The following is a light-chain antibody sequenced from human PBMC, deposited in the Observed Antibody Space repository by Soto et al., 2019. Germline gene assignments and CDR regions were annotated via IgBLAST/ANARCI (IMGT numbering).Light chain of an antibody. J-gene: IGLJ1*01. CDR1: SSDVGGYKY. CDR3: SSYTSFKTLV. V-gene: IGLV2-14*01. CDR2: DVT. Sequence: QSSLTQPASVSESPGQSITISCTGSSSDVGGYKYVSWYQQHPGKAPKLLIYDVTNRPSGVSNRFSGSKSGYTASLTISGLQSEDEADYYCSSYTSFKTLVFGTGTKVTVL.